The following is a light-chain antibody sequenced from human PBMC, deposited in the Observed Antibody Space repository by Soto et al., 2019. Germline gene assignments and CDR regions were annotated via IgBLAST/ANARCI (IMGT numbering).Light chain of an antibody. CDR2: EVS. CDR3: SSYTTNNSPHV. J-gene: IGLJ7*01. Sequence: QSVLTQPASVSGSPGQSITISCTGTSSDVGGYNYVSWYQHHPGKAPKLIIYEVSNRPSGVSNRFSGSKSGNTASLIISGLQAEDEADYYCSSYTTNNSPHVFGAGTQLTVL. CDR1: SSDVGGYNY. V-gene: IGLV2-14*01.